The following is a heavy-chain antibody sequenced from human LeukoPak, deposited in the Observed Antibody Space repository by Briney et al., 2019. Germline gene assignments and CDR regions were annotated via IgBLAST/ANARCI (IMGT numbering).Heavy chain of an antibody. Sequence: ASVKVSCTASGYTFISYAFSWLRQAPGQGLEWMGWISAYNGNTNYARKLQGRVTMTTDTSTSTAYMELRSLRSDDTAVYYCAREGGTNKGDAFDIWGQGTMVTVSS. CDR2: ISAYNGNT. D-gene: IGHD1-26*01. CDR1: GYTFISYA. J-gene: IGHJ3*02. CDR3: AREGGTNKGDAFDI. V-gene: IGHV1-18*01.